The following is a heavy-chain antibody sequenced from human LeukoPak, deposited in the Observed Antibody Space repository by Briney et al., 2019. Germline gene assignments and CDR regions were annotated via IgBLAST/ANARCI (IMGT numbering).Heavy chain of an antibody. D-gene: IGHD3-10*01. CDR3: AKDWGRYYGSGSYYNDY. CDR1: GFTFSSYA. Sequence: GGSLRLSCAASGFTFSSYAMSWVRQAPGKGLEWVSAISGSGGSTYYADSVKGRFTISRDNSKNTLYLQMNSLRAEDTAVYYCAKDWGRYYGSGSYYNDYWGQGTLVTVSS. J-gene: IGHJ4*02. CDR2: ISGSGGST. V-gene: IGHV3-23*01.